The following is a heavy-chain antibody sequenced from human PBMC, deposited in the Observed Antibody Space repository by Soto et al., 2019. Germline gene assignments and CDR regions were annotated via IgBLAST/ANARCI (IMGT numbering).Heavy chain of an antibody. CDR1: GYTFTSYD. Sequence: ASVKVSCKASGYTFTSYDINWVRQATGQGLEWMGWMNPNSGNTGYAQKFQGRVTMTRNTSISTAYMELSSLRSEDTAVYYCASATAGGYYDSSGYYIDYWGQGTLVTVSS. CDR2: MNPNSGNT. D-gene: IGHD3-22*01. J-gene: IGHJ4*02. V-gene: IGHV1-8*01. CDR3: ASATAGGYYDSSGYYIDY.